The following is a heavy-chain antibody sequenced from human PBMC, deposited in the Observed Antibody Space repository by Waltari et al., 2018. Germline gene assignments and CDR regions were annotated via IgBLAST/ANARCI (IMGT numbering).Heavy chain of an antibody. J-gene: IGHJ5*02. CDR3: AKDRGVRGVILVSSSGWFDP. CDR2: INHSGST. V-gene: IGHV4-34*01. D-gene: IGHD3-10*01. Sequence: QVQLQQWGAGLLKPSETLSLTCAVYGGSFSGYYWSWIRQPPGKGLEWIGEINHSGSTKYNPSLKSRVTISVDTSKNQFSLKLSSVTAADTAVYYCAKDRGVRGVILVSSSGWFDPWGQGTLVTVSS. CDR1: GGSFSGYY.